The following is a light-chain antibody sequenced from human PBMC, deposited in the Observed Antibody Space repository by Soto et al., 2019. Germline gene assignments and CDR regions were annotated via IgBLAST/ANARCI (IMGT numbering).Light chain of an antibody. CDR3: QVWDSRTV. V-gene: IGLV3-9*01. Sequence: SYELTQPLSVSVALGQTARITCGGNNIGSKNVHWYQQKPRQAPVLVIYRDSNRPSGIPERFSGSNSGNTATLTISRAQAGDEADYYCQVWDSRTVFGGGTKLTVL. CDR1: NIGSKN. CDR2: RDS. J-gene: IGLJ3*02.